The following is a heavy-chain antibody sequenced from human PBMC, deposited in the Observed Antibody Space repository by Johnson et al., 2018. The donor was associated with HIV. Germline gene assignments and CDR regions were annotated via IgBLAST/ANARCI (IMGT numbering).Heavy chain of an antibody. V-gene: IGHV3-66*03. CDR1: GFTVSSNY. CDR3: ARDYQGIYDSTLRGGAFDI. Sequence: MQLVESGGGLIQPGGSLRLSCAASGFTVSSNYMSWVRQAPGKGLEWVSVIYSGGSTYYADSVKGRFTISSDNSKNTLYLQMNSLRAEDTAVYYCARDYQGIYDSTLRGGAFDIWGQGTMVTVSS. CDR2: IYSGGST. J-gene: IGHJ3*02. D-gene: IGHD3-22*01.